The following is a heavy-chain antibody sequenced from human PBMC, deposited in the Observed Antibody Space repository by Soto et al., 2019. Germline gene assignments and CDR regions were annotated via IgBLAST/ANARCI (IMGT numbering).Heavy chain of an antibody. CDR1: GYTFTSYY. J-gene: IGHJ4*02. V-gene: IGHV1-46*03. CDR2: INPSGGST. D-gene: IGHD2-15*01. CDR3: ARDLGDCSGGSCYRTPFDY. Sequence: VSVKVSCKASGYTFTSYYRRWVRQAPGQGLEWMGIINPSGGSTSYAQKFQGRVTMTRDTSTSTVYMELSSLRSEDTAVYYCARDLGDCSGGSCYRTPFDYWGQGTLVTVSS.